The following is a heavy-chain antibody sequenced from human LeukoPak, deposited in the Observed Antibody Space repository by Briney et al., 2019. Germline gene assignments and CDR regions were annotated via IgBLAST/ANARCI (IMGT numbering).Heavy chain of an antibody. CDR2: IIPIFGTA. V-gene: IGHV1-69*05. CDR3: ETQKGSGFDY. CDR1: GGTFSSYA. Sequence: GASVKVSCKASGGTFSSYAISWVRQAPGQGLEWMGGIIPIFGTANYAQKFQGRVTITTDESTSTAYMELSSLRSEDTAVYYCETQKGSGFDYWGQGTLVTVSS. J-gene: IGHJ4*02. D-gene: IGHD6-19*01.